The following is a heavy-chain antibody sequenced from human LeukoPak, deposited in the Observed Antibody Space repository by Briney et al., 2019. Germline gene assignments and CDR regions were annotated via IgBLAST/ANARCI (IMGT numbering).Heavy chain of an antibody. D-gene: IGHD2-2*01. CDR2: ISDSGGST. CDR1: GFTFSSYA. J-gene: IGHJ4*02. Sequence: GGSLRLSCAASGFTFSSYAMSWVRQAPGKGLEWVSVISDSGGSTLYADSVKGRLTISRDNSKNTLYLQMNSLRAEDTAVYYCAKGHIVVVPSTRYFDYWGQGTLATVSS. CDR3: AKGHIVVVPSTRYFDY. V-gene: IGHV3-23*01.